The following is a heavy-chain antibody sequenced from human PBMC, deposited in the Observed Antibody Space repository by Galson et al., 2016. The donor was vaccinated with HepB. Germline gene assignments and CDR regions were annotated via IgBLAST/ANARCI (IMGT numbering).Heavy chain of an antibody. J-gene: IGHJ5*02. CDR3: ATDALPLVARPSPYNWFDT. V-gene: IGHV1-2*06. CDR2: INPKSGGT. CDR1: GDTFNAYY. Sequence: SVKVSCKASGDTFNAYYIHWVRQAPAIGLEWMGRINPKSGGTDYAQKLEGRVTLTKDSAITTAYLELSRLTSDDTAVYFCATDALPLVARPSPYNWFDTWGPGTAVTVSS. D-gene: IGHD6-6*01.